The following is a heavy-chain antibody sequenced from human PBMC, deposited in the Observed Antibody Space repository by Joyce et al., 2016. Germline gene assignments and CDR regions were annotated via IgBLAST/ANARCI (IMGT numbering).Heavy chain of an antibody. Sequence: QVQLVQSGAEVKKPGASVKVSCKASGYTFTNYYMHRVRQAPGQGLGWMGIINPSGGSTNSAQKFQGRVTMTRDTSTSTVYMELSSLRSEDTAVYYCARDTAMATGYYYYGMDVWGQGTTVTVSS. CDR1: GYTFTNYY. J-gene: IGHJ6*02. D-gene: IGHD5-18*01. CDR2: INPSGGST. CDR3: ARDTAMATGYYYYGMDV. V-gene: IGHV1-46*01.